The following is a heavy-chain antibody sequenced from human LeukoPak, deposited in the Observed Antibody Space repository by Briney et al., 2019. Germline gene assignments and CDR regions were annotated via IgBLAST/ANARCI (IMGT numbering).Heavy chain of an antibody. CDR3: ATTSGYRNYYYYYIDV. CDR1: GVSISNTVYY. V-gene: IGHV4-39*01. CDR2: SFDGGNS. D-gene: IGHD3-22*01. Sequence: PSETLSLTCTVSGVSISNTVYYWGWIRQAPGKGLEWIGTSFDGGNSYYNPSLKSRVTMSVDGSKNQFSLTLASVTAADTAVYYCATTSGYRNYYYYYIDVWGKGTTATVSS. J-gene: IGHJ6*03.